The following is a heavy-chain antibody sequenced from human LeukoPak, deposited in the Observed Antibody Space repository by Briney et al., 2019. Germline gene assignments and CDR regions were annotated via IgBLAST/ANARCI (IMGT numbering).Heavy chain of an antibody. Sequence: SETLPLTRPVSGDSIRRFYWSWLRQVPGKGLEWIGYIYYRGSTNSNHSLQSRVTISGDTSKNQLSLRLSAVTAADTAVYYCSRRAVVVLSPEWYFHLWGRGTPVTVSA. CDR1: GDSIRRFY. J-gene: IGHJ2*01. CDR2: IYYRGST. CDR3: SRRAVVVLSPEWYFHL. D-gene: IGHD2-15*01. V-gene: IGHV4-59*08.